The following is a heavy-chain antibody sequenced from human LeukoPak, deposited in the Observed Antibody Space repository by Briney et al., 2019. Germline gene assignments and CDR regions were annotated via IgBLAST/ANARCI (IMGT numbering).Heavy chain of an antibody. V-gene: IGHV1-46*01. J-gene: IGHJ3*02. D-gene: IGHD1-7*01. CDR3: ARYPTGTTGRMGRAFDI. CDR1: GYTFTSYY. CDR2: INPSGGRT. Sequence: ASVKVSCKASGYTFTSYYMHWVRQAPGQGFEWMGIINPSGGRTSYAQKLQGRVTMTTDTSTSTAYMELRSLRSDDTAVYYCARYPTGTTGRMGRAFDIWGQGTMVTVSS.